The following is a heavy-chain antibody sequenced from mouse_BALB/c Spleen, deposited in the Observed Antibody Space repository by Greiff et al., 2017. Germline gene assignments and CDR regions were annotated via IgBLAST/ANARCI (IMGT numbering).Heavy chain of an antibody. CDR3: ARLGGGNYAMDY. V-gene: IGHV5-12-2*01. D-gene: IGHD4-1*01. J-gene: IGHJ4*01. CDR1: GFTFSSYT. CDR2: ISNGGGST. Sequence: EVQVVESGGGLVQPGGSLKLSCAASGFTFSSYTMSWVRQTPEKRLEWVAYISNGGGSTYYPDTVKGRFTISRDNAKNTLYLQMSSLKSEDTAMYYGARLGGGNYAMDYWGQGTSVTVSS.